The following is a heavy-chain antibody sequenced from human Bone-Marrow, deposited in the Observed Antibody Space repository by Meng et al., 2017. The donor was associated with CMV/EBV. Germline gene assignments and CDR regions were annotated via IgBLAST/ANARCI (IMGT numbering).Heavy chain of an antibody. D-gene: IGHD6-19*01. CDR1: GFTFSSYA. CDR3: ARSLYGGWYDVYYYYGMAV. Sequence: GESLKISCAASGFTFSSYAMHWVRQAPGKGLEWVAVISYDGSNKYYADSVKGRFTISRDNSKNTLYLQMNSLRAEDTAVYYCARSLYGGWYDVYYYYGMAVWGQGTTVTVSS. V-gene: IGHV3-30*04. J-gene: IGHJ6*02. CDR2: ISYDGSNK.